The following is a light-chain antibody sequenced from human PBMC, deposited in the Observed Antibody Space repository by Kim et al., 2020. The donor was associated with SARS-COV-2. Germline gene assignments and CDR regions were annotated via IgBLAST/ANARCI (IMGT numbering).Light chain of an antibody. CDR1: SSDIGNDY. CDR2: RNS. Sequence: QSALTQPPSASGTPGQTVNISCSGGSSDIGNDYVYWYQQFPGTAPKLLIYRNSQRPSGVPDRFSGSKFGNSASLAISGLRSEDEADYYCASWDDDMSVQVVFGGGTKVTVL. V-gene: IGLV1-47*01. J-gene: IGLJ2*01. CDR3: ASWDDDMSVQVV.